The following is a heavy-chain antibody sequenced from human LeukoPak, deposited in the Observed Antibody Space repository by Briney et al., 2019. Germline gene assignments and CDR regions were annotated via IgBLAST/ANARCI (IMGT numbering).Heavy chain of an antibody. Sequence: GGSLRLSCAASGFTFSSYDMHWVRQVTGKGLEWVSTIGAAGDSYYPGSVKGRFTISRENARNSLYLQLNSLRAGDTAVYYCARGKGSWYYFDYWGQGTLVTVSS. J-gene: IGHJ4*02. CDR1: GFTFSSYD. V-gene: IGHV3-13*01. CDR2: IGAAGDS. D-gene: IGHD6-13*01. CDR3: ARGKGSWYYFDY.